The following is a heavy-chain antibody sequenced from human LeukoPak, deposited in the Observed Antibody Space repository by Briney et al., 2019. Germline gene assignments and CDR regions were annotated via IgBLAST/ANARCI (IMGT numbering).Heavy chain of an antibody. J-gene: IGHJ4*02. CDR2: ISSSSSYI. V-gene: IGHV3-21*01. CDR1: GFTFSSYS. D-gene: IGHD6-13*01. CDR3: ARAGSIAAAADY. Sequence: GGSLRLSCAASGFTFSSYSMNWVRQAPGKGLEWVSSISSSSSYIYYADSVKGRFTISRDNAKNSLYLQVNSLRAEDTAVYYCARAGSIAAAADYWGQGTLVTVSS.